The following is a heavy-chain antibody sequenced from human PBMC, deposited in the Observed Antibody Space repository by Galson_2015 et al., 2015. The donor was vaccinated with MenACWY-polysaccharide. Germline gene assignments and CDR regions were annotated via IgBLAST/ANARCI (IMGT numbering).Heavy chain of an antibody. Sequence: SLRLSCAASGFTFNTAWMHWARQVPGKGLVWVARISSDGSSTTYADSVKGRFTVSRDNAKNTLYLQMNSLRVEDTSIYYCARDGVVVKMDVWGKGTTVTVSS. CDR1: GFTFNTAW. D-gene: IGHD3-22*01. J-gene: IGHJ6*04. CDR2: ISSDGSST. V-gene: IGHV3-74*01. CDR3: ARDGVVVKMDV.